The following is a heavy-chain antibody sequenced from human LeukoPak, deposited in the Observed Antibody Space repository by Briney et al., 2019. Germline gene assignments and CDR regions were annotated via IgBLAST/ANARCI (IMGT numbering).Heavy chain of an antibody. J-gene: IGHJ6*03. V-gene: IGHV1-8*03. CDR2: MNPNSGNT. Sequence: ASVKVSCKASGYTFTSYDINWVRQATGQGLEWMGWMNPNSGNTGYAQKFQGRVTITADKSTSTAYMELSSLRSEDTAVYYCARLVATNNYYYYYMDVWGKGTTVTVSS. CDR3: ARLVATNNYYYYYMDV. CDR1: GYTFTSYD. D-gene: IGHD5-12*01.